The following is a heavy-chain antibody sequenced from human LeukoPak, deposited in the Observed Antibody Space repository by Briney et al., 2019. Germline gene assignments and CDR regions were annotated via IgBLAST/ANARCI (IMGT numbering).Heavy chain of an antibody. CDR2: ISSCSSTI. J-gene: IGHJ4*02. V-gene: IGHV3-48*02. D-gene: IGHD3-22*01. Sequence: GGSLRLSCAASGFTFSSYSMNWVRQAPGKGLEWVSYISSCSSTIYYADSVKGRFTISRDNAKNSLYLQMNSLRDEDTAVYYCARDRTYYYDSSGYYDYWGQGTLVTVSS. CDR3: ARDRTYYYDSSGYYDY. CDR1: GFTFSSYS.